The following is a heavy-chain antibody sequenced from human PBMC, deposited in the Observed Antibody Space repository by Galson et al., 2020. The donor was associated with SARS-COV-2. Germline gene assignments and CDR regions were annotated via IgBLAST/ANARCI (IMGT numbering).Heavy chain of an antibody. CDR1: GGSFSGYY. CDR3: ARQHDMDWGWRYAFDI. V-gene: IGHV4-34*01. D-gene: IGHD7-27*01. CDR2: INHSGST. Sequence: SQTLSLTCAVYGGSFSGYYWSWIRQPPGKGLEWIGEINHSGSTNYNPSLKSRVTISVDTSKNQFSLKLSSVTAADTAVYYCARQHDMDWGWRYAFDIWGQGTMVTVSS. J-gene: IGHJ3*02.